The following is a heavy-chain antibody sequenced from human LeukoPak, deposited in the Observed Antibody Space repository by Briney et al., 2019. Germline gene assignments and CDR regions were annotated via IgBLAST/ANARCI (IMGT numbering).Heavy chain of an antibody. Sequence: GGSVRLSCAASGFTFSSYSMNWVRQAPGKGLEWVSSISSSSSYIYYADSVKGRFTISRDNAKNSLYLQMNSLRAEDTAVYYCARDEEMATIGAFDYWGQGTLVTVSS. CDR2: ISSSSSYI. CDR3: ARDEEMATIGAFDY. V-gene: IGHV3-21*01. D-gene: IGHD5-24*01. CDR1: GFTFSSYS. J-gene: IGHJ4*02.